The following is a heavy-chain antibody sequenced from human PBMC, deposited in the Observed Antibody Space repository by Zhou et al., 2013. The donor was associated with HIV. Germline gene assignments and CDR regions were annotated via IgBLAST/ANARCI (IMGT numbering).Heavy chain of an antibody. CDR3: ASCGGDCYKGWFDP. J-gene: IGHJ5*02. CDR2: IYHSGST. CDR1: GGSISSGGYS. Sequence: QVQLQESGSGLVKPSQTLSLTCAVSGGSISSGGYSWSWIRQPPGKGLEWIGYIYHSGSTYYNPSLKSRVTISVDRSKNQFSLKLSSVTVADTAVYYCASCGGDCYKGWFDPGAREPWSPSPQ. D-gene: IGHD2-21*02. V-gene: IGHV4-30-2*01.